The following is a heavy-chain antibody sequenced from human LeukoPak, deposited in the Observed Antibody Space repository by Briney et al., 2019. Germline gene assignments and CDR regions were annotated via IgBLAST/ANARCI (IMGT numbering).Heavy chain of an antibody. V-gene: IGHV5-51*01. D-gene: IGHD2-15*01. J-gene: IGHJ3*02. Sequence: GESLKISCKAPGYILINDGIAGLRQIPGKGLEWMGIIYPVDSDTRYSPSFQGQVTISADKSISTAYLQWRRLQASDDAMYYCAREPQFSCSGGSCYGEDTFDIWGQGTMVTVSS. CDR2: IYPVDSDT. CDR1: GYILINDG. CDR3: AREPQFSCSGGSCYGEDTFDI.